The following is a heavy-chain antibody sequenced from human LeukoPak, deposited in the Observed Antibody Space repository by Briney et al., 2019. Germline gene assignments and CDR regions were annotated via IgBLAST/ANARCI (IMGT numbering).Heavy chain of an antibody. V-gene: IGHV3-53*01. D-gene: IGHD3-22*01. Sequence: ETLSLTCTVSGYSISSGYYWGWIRRPPGKGLEWVSVIYSGGSTYYADSVKGRFTISRDNSKNTLYLQMNSLRAEDTAVYYCAGTYYYDKGAFDIWGQGTMVTVSS. CDR3: AGTYYYDKGAFDI. CDR1: GYSISSGYY. CDR2: IYSGGST. J-gene: IGHJ3*02.